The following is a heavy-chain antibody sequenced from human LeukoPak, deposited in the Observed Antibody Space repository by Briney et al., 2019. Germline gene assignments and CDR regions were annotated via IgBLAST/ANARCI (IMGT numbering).Heavy chain of an antibody. V-gene: IGHV4-30-4*01. CDR3: ARPYYYDSRIDP. CDR2: MYYSGST. CDR1: GGSISSGDYY. J-gene: IGHJ5*02. D-gene: IGHD3-22*01. Sequence: SETLSLTCTVSGGSISSGDYYWSWIRQPPGKGLEWIGYMYYSGSTYYNPSLKRRATISVDTSKNQFSLKPSSVTAADTAVYYCARPYYYDSRIDPWGQGTLVTVSS.